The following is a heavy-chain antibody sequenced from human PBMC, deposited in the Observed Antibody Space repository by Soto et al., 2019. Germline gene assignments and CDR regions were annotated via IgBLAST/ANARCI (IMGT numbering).Heavy chain of an antibody. CDR3: AGTYYDFWSGYYPYGMDV. D-gene: IGHD3-3*01. CDR2: INPSGGST. J-gene: IGHJ6*02. Sequence: GASVEVSCKASGYTFTSYYIHWVRQAPGQGLEWMGIINPSGGSTSYAQKFQGRVTMTRDTSTSTVYMELSSLRSEDTAVYYCAGTYYDFWSGYYPYGMDVWGQGTTVTVSS. CDR1: GYTFTSYY. V-gene: IGHV1-46*01.